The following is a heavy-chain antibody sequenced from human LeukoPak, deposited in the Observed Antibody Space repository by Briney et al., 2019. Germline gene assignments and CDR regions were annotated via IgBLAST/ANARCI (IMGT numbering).Heavy chain of an antibody. CDR2: ITSNGGTT. J-gene: IGHJ4*02. V-gene: IGHV3-64*02. Sequence: GGSLRLSCDASGFTFSSYAMHWLRQAPGKGLEYVSSITSNGGTTYYADSVKGRFTISGDNSKNTLYLQMGSLRTEDMAVYYCARDLTGTGDYWGQGTLVTVSS. CDR1: GFTFSSYA. CDR3: ARDLTGTGDY. D-gene: IGHD1-20*01.